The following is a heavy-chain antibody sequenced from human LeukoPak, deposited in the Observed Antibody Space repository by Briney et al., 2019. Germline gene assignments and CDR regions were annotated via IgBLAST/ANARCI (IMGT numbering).Heavy chain of an antibody. CDR3: AREAGGGSWFDP. CDR2: ISSSSSTI. CDR1: GFTVDSNY. V-gene: IGHV3-48*01. J-gene: IGHJ5*02. D-gene: IGHD4-23*01. Sequence: GGSLRLSCAASGFTVDSNYLSWVRQAPGKGLEWVSYISSSSSTIYYADSVKGRFTISRDNAKNSLYLQMNSLRAEDTAVYYCAREAGGGSWFDPWGQGTLVTVSS.